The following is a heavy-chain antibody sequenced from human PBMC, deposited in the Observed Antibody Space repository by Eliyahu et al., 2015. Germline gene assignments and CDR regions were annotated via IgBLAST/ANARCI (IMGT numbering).Heavy chain of an antibody. CDR1: GGSISASSYY. CDR2: IYYSGST. D-gene: IGHD3-22*01. V-gene: IGHV4-39*01. Sequence: QLHLQESGPGLVKPSETLSLTCTVSGGSISASSYYXGWIRQPPGKGLEFIANIYYSGSTYYSPSLXXRVTISVDTSKNQFSLNLNSVTAADTAMYYCARLTTYSGYPTYLDYCGQGTLVTVSS. J-gene: IGHJ4*02. CDR3: ARLTTYSGYPTYLDY.